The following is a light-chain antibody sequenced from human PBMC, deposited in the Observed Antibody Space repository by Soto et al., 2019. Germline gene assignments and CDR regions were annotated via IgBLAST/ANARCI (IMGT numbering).Light chain of an antibody. CDR1: QDISTS. CDR3: QQYKDYPLT. J-gene: IGKJ4*02. CDR2: AAS. V-gene: IGKV1-16*02. Sequence: DIQMTQSPSSLSASVGDRITITGRASQDISTSLVWFPLKPGKAPKSLIYAASSLLSGFPSKFSGSVSGTDFTLTISGLQPEDFATYYCQQYKDYPLTFGVGTRVEIK.